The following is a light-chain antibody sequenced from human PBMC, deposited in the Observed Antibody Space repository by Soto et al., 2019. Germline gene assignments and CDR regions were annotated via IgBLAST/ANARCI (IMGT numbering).Light chain of an antibody. CDR2: GAS. CDR1: QSVSSSY. Sequence: NVLTQSPATLSLSPGERATLSCRASQSVSSSYLAWYQQKPGQAPRLLIYGASSRATGIPDRFSGSGSGTDFTLTISRLEHEDFAVYYCQQYTGSPWTFGQGTKVDIK. V-gene: IGKV3-20*01. J-gene: IGKJ1*01. CDR3: QQYTGSPWT.